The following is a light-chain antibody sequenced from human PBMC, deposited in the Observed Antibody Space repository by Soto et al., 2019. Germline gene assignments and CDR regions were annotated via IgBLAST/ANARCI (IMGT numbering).Light chain of an antibody. CDR2: AAS. CDR3: QQYGSSPPT. CDR1: QSVSSSY. J-gene: IGKJ1*01. Sequence: EIVLTQSPGTLSLSLGERATLSCRASQSVSSSYLAWYQQKPGQAPRLLIYAASSRATGIPDRFSGSGSGTDFTLTISRLEPEDFAVYYCQQYGSSPPTFGQGTKVDIK. V-gene: IGKV3-20*01.